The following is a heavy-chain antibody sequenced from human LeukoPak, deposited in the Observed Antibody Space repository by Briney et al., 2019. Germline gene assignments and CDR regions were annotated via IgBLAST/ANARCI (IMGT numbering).Heavy chain of an antibody. V-gene: IGHV4-34*01. CDR2: INHSGST. CDR3: AGHPNSGWTYYFDF. J-gene: IGHJ4*02. Sequence: TSETLSLTCAVYGGSFSGYYWSWIRQPPGKGLEWIGDINHSGSTSYNPSLESRVSISVETSKNQFSLSLSSVTAADTAVYYCAGHPNSGWTYYFDFWGQGTLVTVSS. D-gene: IGHD6-19*01. CDR1: GGSFSGYY.